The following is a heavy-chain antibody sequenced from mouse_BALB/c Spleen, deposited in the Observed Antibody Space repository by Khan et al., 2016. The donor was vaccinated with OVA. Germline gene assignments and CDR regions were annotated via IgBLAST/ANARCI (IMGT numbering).Heavy chain of an antibody. CDR2: ISYSGST. D-gene: IGHD1-1*01. CDR1: GYSITNNYA. J-gene: IGHJ2*01. Sequence: VQLKESGPGLVKPSQSLSLTCTVTGYSITNNYAWNWIRQFPGNKLEWMGYISYSGSTNYNPSLKSRISITRDTSKNQFFLQLNSVTTEDTATYYCARGNYYGYYFDYWGQGTTLTVSS. CDR3: ARGNYYGYYFDY. V-gene: IGHV3-2*02.